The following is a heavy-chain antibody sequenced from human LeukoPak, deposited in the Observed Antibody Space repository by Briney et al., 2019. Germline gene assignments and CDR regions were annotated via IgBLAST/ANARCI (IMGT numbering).Heavy chain of an antibody. CDR3: TTPDPSNHYGMDF. D-gene: IGHD4-11*01. J-gene: IGHJ6*02. CDR1: GFTFGDYA. Sequence: GGSLRLSCTVSGFTFGDYAMTWVRQAPGKGLEWVGFIRSKAYGGTTEFAASVKGRFTISRDDSKSIAYLQMNSLKTEDTAVYFCTTPDPSNHYGMDFFVQGTT. CDR2: IRSKAYGGTT. V-gene: IGHV3-49*04.